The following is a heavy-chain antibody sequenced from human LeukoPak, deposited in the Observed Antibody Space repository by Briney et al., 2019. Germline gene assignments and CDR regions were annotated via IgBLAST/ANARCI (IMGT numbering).Heavy chain of an antibody. D-gene: IGHD5-12*01. Sequence: PGGSLRLSCAPSGFTFSNYAMSWVRQAPGKGLEWVSLIIGSTGSTFYADAVKGRFTISRDNPKNTLYLQMNSLRAEDTAVYYCAKGGYDYVEIGYFDYWGQGTLVTVSS. CDR1: GFTFSNYA. CDR2: IIGSTGST. J-gene: IGHJ4*02. V-gene: IGHV3-23*01. CDR3: AKGGYDYVEIGYFDY.